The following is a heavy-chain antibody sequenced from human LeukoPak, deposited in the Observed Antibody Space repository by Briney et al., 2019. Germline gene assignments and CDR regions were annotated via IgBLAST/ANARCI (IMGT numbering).Heavy chain of an antibody. J-gene: IGHJ4*02. D-gene: IGHD6-13*01. Sequence: ASVKVSCKVSGYTLTELSMHWVRQAPGKGLEWMGGIIPIFGTANYAQKFQGRVTITADESTSTAYMELSSLRSEDTAVYYCARARRRQQLDLDYWGQGTLVTVSS. V-gene: IGHV1-69*13. CDR3: ARARRRQQLDLDY. CDR1: GYTLTELS. CDR2: IIPIFGTA.